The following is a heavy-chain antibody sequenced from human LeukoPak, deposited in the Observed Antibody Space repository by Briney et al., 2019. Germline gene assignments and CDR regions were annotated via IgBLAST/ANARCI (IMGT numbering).Heavy chain of an antibody. CDR2: ISSSSSHI. V-gene: IGHV3-21*01. CDR1: GFTFSSYS. J-gene: IGHJ4*02. Sequence: GGSLRLSCAASGFTFSSYSMNWVRQAPGKGLEWVSSISSSSSHIYYADSVKGRFTISRDNAKNTLYLQMNSLRAEDTAVYYCARVRYCGGDCYSRNFDYWGQGTLVTVSS. D-gene: IGHD2-21*02. CDR3: ARVRYCGGDCYSRNFDY.